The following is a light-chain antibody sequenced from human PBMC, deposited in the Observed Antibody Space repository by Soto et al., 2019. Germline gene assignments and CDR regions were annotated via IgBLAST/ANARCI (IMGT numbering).Light chain of an antibody. CDR2: GNS. Sequence: QPVLTQPPSVSGAPGQRVTISCPGSSSNIGAGYDVHWYQQLPGTAPKLLIYGNSNRPSGVPDRFSGSKSGTSASLAITGLQAEDEADYYCQSYDSSLSGYVFGTGTKLTVL. CDR3: QSYDSSLSGYV. CDR1: SSNIGAGYD. V-gene: IGLV1-40*01. J-gene: IGLJ1*01.